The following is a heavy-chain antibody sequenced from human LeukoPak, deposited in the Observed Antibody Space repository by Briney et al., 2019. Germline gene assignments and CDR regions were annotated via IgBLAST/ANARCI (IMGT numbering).Heavy chain of an antibody. Sequence: ASVKVSCKASGNTFTSYFMHWVRQAPGQGLEWMGWINPNSGGTNYAQKFQGRVTMTRDTSISTAYMELSRLRSDDTAVYYCARAGLFATFDAFDIWGQGTMVTVSS. J-gene: IGHJ3*02. CDR2: INPNSGGT. D-gene: IGHD3/OR15-3a*01. V-gene: IGHV1-2*02. CDR1: GNTFTSYF. CDR3: ARAGLFATFDAFDI.